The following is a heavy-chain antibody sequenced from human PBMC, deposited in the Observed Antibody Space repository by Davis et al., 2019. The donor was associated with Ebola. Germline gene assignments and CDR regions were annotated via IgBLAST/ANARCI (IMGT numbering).Heavy chain of an antibody. V-gene: IGHV3-74*01. Sequence: PGGSLRLSCAASGFTSTYNWIHWVRQAPGKGLVWVSRINSDGSKTGYADSVKGRFTISRDNAKNTLYLQMNSLRAEDTAVYYCTRDFDWHDGSWGQGTLVTVSS. CDR3: TRDFDWHDGS. CDR2: INSDGSKT. CDR1: GFTSTYNW. J-gene: IGHJ5*02. D-gene: IGHD3-9*01.